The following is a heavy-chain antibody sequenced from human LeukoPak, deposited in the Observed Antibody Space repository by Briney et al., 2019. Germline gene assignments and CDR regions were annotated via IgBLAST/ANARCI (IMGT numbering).Heavy chain of an antibody. CDR1: GGSISSGSYY. V-gene: IGHV4-61*02. Sequence: SQTLSLTCTVSGGSISSGSYYWSWIRQPAGKGLEWIGRIYTSGSTNYNPSLKSRVTISVDTSKNQFSLKLSSVTAADTAVYYCARWPLGYCISTSCYSLWGQGTLVTVSS. J-gene: IGHJ4*02. CDR2: IYTSGST. D-gene: IGHD2-2*01. CDR3: ARWPLGYCISTSCYSL.